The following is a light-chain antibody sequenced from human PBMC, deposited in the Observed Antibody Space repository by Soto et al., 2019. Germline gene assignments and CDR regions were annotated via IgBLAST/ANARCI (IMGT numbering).Light chain of an antibody. V-gene: IGKV1-5*03. Sequence: DIPMTQSPSTLSASVGDRVTITCRASQSISSWLAWHQQKPGKAPKVLIYKASSLASGVPSRFSGSGSGTEFTLTISSLQPDDFATYYCQQYNSYPWTFGQGTKVEIK. J-gene: IGKJ1*01. CDR1: QSISSW. CDR3: QQYNSYPWT. CDR2: KAS.